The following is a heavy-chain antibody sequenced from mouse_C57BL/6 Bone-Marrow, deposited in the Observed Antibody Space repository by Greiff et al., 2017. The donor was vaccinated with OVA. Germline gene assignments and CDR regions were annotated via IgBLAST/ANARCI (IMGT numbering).Heavy chain of an antibody. CDR3: TSKGIDYDYDEGYYYAMDY. CDR1: GFNIKDDY. D-gene: IGHD2-4*01. J-gene: IGHJ4*01. V-gene: IGHV14-4*01. Sequence: VQLQQSGAELVRPGASVKLSCTASGFNIKDDYMHWVKQRPEQGLEWIGWIDPENGDTEYASKFQGKATITADTSSNTAYLQLSSLSSEDTAVYYGTSKGIDYDYDEGYYYAMDYWGQGTSVTVSS. CDR2: IDPENGDT.